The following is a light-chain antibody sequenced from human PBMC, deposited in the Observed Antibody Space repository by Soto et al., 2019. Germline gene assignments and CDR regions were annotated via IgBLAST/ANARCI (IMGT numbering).Light chain of an antibody. V-gene: IGKV1-39*01. CDR3: QQSYSTPIT. J-gene: IGKJ5*01. CDR2: KAS. CDR1: QSVSTW. Sequence: DIQMTQSPSYLSTSVGDRVTITCRASQSVSTWLAWYQQKPGKAPKXLIYKASSLESGVPSRFSGSGSGTDLTITISSLQPEDVETYYCQQSYSTPITFGQGTRLEIK.